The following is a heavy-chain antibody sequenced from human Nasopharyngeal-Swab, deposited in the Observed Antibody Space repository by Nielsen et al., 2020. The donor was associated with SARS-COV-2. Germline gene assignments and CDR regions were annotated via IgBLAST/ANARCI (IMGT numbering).Heavy chain of an antibody. J-gene: IGHJ4*02. CDR1: GFTFDRYA. CDR2: VNGNGADT. V-gene: IGHV3-23*01. D-gene: IGHD3-9*01. CDR3: AKDLTGYYAPLDQ. Sequence: GGSLRLSCAASGFTFDRYAMNWVRQPPGKGLEWVSAVNGNGADTYYADSVKGRFTISRDNFKNTIYLHMNSLRAEDTAVYYCAKDLTGYYAPLDQWGQGTLVTVSS.